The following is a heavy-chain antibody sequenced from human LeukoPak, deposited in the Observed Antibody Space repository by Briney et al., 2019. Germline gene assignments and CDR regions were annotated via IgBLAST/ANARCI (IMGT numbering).Heavy chain of an antibody. CDR3: ARVANNYDLLTGYYPYLDYFDF. V-gene: IGHV1-2*02. J-gene: IGHJ4*02. Sequence: ASVKVSCKASGYTFSGYYMHWVRQAPGQGLEWMGWINPNSGGTYYAQKFQGRVTMTRDTSISTAYMELSRLRSDDTAVFYCARVANNYDLLTGYYPYLDYFDFWGQGTLVTVSS. CDR1: GYTFSGYY. D-gene: IGHD3-9*01. CDR2: INPNSGGT.